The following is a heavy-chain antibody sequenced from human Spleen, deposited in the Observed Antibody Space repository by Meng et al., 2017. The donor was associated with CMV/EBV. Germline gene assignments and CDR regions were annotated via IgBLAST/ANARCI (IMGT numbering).Heavy chain of an antibody. CDR1: GGSFSGYY. V-gene: IGHV4-34*01. CDR3: ARGRITMIVVVTPNWFDP. D-gene: IGHD3-22*01. CDR2: INHSGST. Sequence: SETLSLTCAVYGGSFSGYYWSWIRQPPGKGLEWIGEINHSGSTNYNPSLKSRVTISVDTSKKQFSLKLSSVTAADTAVYYCARGRITMIVVVTPNWFDPWGQGTLVTVSS. J-gene: IGHJ5*02.